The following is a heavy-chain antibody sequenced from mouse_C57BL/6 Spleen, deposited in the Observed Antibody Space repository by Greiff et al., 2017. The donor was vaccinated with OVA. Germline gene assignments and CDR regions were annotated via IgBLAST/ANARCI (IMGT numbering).Heavy chain of an antibody. CDR2: INPNNGGT. CDR3: ARCGLYYDYDFAY. J-gene: IGHJ3*01. Sequence: EVQLQQSGPELVKPGASVKIPCKASGYTFTDYNMDWVKQSHGKSLEWIGDINPNNGGTIYNQKFKGKATLTVDKSSSTAYMELRSLTSEDTAVYYCARCGLYYDYDFAYWGQGTLVTVSA. V-gene: IGHV1-18*01. D-gene: IGHD2-4*01. CDR1: GYTFTDYN.